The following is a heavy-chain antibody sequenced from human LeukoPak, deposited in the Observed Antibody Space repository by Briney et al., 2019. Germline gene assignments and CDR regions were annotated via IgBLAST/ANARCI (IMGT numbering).Heavy chain of an antibody. CDR2: IKYDGNNK. J-gene: IGHJ4*02. V-gene: IGHV3-33*05. D-gene: IGHD3-10*01. CDR1: GFSFSSYG. CDR3: ARDRDSRSYYILY. Sequence: GGSLRLSCAASGFSFSSYGIHWVRQAPGKGLEWVAFIKYDGNNKYFADSVKGRFTISRDNSKNTVYLEMNSLRDGDTAVYYCARDRDSRSYYILYWGQGTLVTVSS.